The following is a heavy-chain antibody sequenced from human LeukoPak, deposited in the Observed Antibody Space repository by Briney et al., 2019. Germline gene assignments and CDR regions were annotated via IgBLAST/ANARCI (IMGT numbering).Heavy chain of an antibody. Sequence: GGSLRLSCAAYGFTFSNAWMSWVSQAPGKGLEWVGRIKSKTDGGTSDYAAPVKGRFTISRDDSQNTLYLQMNSLKTEDTAVYYCTTDYDVLPLQDWGQGTLVTVSS. J-gene: IGHJ4*02. D-gene: IGHD3-9*01. CDR1: GFTFSNAW. CDR2: IKSKTDGGTS. CDR3: TTDYDVLPLQD. V-gene: IGHV3-15*01.